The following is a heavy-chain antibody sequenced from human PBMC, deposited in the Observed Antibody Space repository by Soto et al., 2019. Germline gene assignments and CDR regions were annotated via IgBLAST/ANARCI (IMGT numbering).Heavy chain of an antibody. CDR2: INDRGTT. Sequence: QVQLQESGPGLVKPSQTLSLTCTVSGGPIINGDSYLNWIRQHPEKGLAWMGYINDRGTTNYNPDLKSRILISIDTSKNQFSLRLPSVTAADTAVYYCARDAPGAAPYWGQGTLVTVSS. CDR1: GGPIINGDSY. CDR3: ARDAPGAAPY. J-gene: IGHJ4*02. D-gene: IGHD6-13*01. V-gene: IGHV4-31*03.